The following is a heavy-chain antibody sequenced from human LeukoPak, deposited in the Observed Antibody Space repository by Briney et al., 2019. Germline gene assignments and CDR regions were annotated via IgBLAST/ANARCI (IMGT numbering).Heavy chain of an antibody. CDR1: GGSMSSYY. Sequence: SETLSLTCTVSGGSMSSYYWSWIRQPPGKGLEWIGYIYYSGSTNYNPPLKGRVTISVDTPKNQFSLKLSSVTAADTAVYYCARQYYYDSHTFDYWGQGTRVTVSS. CDR2: IYYSGST. V-gene: IGHV4-59*08. CDR3: ARQYYYDSHTFDY. D-gene: IGHD3-22*01. J-gene: IGHJ4*02.